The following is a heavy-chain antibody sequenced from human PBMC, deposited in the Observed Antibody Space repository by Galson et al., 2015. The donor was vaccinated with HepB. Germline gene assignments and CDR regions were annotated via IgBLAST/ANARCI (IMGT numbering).Heavy chain of an antibody. CDR1: GFSLTTSGVG. D-gene: IGHD3-10*01. Sequence: PALVKPTQTLTLACTFSGFSLTTSGVGVGWIRQPPGKALEWLALIYWDNDKRYSPSLRTRLTNAKDTSENQVVLTMTNMDPVDTATYYCAQSKWVGGLGFFDYWGQGALITVSS. J-gene: IGHJ4*01. V-gene: IGHV2-5*02. CDR2: IYWDNDK. CDR3: AQSKWVGGLGFFDY.